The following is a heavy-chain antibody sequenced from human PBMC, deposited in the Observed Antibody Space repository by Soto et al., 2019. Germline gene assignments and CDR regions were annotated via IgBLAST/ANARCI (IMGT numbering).Heavy chain of an antibody. CDR3: GSLETYRGTWGAPPPPDNCYGVEV. V-gene: IGHV6-1*01. CDR2: AYYRSKWYF. Sequence: PSQTLSLTCAISGDRVSNNSAAWNWIRQSPSRGLEGVGGAYYRSKWYFDYALSVKSRVTLNPDTSKNQFSPQLNSVTPEDAAVYYYGSLETYRGTWGAPPPPDNCYGVEVWGQGTTVTVSS. CDR1: GDRVSNNSAA. J-gene: IGHJ6*02. D-gene: IGHD5-12*01.